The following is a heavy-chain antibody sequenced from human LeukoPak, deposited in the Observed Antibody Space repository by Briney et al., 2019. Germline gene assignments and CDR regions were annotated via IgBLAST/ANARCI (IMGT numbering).Heavy chain of an antibody. J-gene: IGHJ4*02. V-gene: IGHV1-69*13. CDR3: ARAYSGYDFFDY. CDR1: GGTFSRYA. CDR2: IIPIFGTA. D-gene: IGHD5-12*01. Sequence: SVKVSCKASGGTFSRYAISWVRQAPGQGLEWMGGIIPIFGTANYAQKFQGRVTITADESTSTAYMEVCSLRSEDTAVYYCARAYSGYDFFDYWGQGILVTVSS.